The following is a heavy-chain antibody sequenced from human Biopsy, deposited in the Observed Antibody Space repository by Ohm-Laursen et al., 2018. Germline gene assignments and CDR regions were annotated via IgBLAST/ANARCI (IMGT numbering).Heavy chain of an antibody. Sequence: SDTLSLTCTVSGGSINYFYWSWIRQPAGKGLEWIGRIYSSGFTTHNPSLKSRVTISVDTFRNQFSLKLSSVTAADTAVYYCARVRVWADSEGAFDPWGQGTMVTVSS. D-gene: IGHD1-26*01. CDR2: IYSSGFT. J-gene: IGHJ3*01. V-gene: IGHV4-4*07. CDR1: GGSINYFY. CDR3: ARVRVWADSEGAFDP.